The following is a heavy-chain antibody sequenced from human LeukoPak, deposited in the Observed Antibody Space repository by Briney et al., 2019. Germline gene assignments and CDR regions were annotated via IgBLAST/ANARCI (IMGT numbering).Heavy chain of an antibody. V-gene: IGHV3-30*04. J-gene: IGHJ4*02. Sequence: PRRSLRLSCAASGFPFSSYAMHWVRQAPGKGLEWVAVISYDGSNKYYADSVKGRYTISRDNSKNTLYLQLNSMRAEDTAVYYCAKLFQLVGPTRSYFDYWGQGSLVTVSS. CDR1: GFPFSSYA. CDR3: AKLFQLVGPTRSYFDY. D-gene: IGHD1-1*01. CDR2: ISYDGSNK.